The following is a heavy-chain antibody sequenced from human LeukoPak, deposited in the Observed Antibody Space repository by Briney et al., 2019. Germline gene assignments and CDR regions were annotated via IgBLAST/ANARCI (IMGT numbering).Heavy chain of an antibody. J-gene: IGHJ6*02. D-gene: IGHD3-9*01. CDR3: ARKVSTGTYYYFYGMDV. V-gene: IGHV3-23*01. CDR2: ISGDAAKT. CDR1: GFTFYSYA. Sequence: GGSLRLSCAASGFTFYSYAMSWVRQAPGKGLEWVSGISGDAAKTYYADSVKGRFTISRDNSKNTVFLQMNSLRADDTALYYCARKVSTGTYYYFYGMDVWGQGTTVTVSS.